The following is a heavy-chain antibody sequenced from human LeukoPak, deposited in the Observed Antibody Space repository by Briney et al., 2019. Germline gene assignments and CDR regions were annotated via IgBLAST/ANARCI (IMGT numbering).Heavy chain of an antibody. J-gene: IGHJ4*02. CDR3: ARDQYDTWSRRGNFDS. Sequence: GGSLRLSCAASGFTFSSYAMHWVRQAPGKGLEWVAVISYDGSNKYYADSVKGRFTISRDYSKNTLYLQMNSLRAEDTAVFYCARDQYDTWSRRGNFDSWGQGTLVIVSS. D-gene: IGHD3-3*01. CDR2: ISYDGSNK. CDR1: GFTFSSYA. V-gene: IGHV3-30*04.